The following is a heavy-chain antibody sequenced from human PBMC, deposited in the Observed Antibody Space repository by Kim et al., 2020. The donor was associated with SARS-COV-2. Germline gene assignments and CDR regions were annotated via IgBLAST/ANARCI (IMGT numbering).Heavy chain of an antibody. CDR1: GGTFSSYA. Sequence: SVKVSCKASGGTFSSYAISWVRQAPGQGLEWMGGIIPIFGTANYAQKFQGRVTITADESTSTAYMELSSLRSEDTAVYYCARDASPPVTPGEYQLLFSHFYFDYWGQGTLVTVSS. J-gene: IGHJ4*02. CDR2: IIPIFGTA. D-gene: IGHD2-2*01. V-gene: IGHV1-69*13. CDR3: ARDASPPVTPGEYQLLFSHFYFDY.